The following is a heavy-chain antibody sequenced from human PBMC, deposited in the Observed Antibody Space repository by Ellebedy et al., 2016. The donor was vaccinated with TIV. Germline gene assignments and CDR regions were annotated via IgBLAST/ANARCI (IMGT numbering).Heavy chain of an antibody. J-gene: IGHJ4*02. V-gene: IGHV1-2*06. Sequence: ASVKVSCKASGATFSAYGISWVRQAPGQGLEWMGRINPNSGDTTYAQKFLGRVTLTRDTSISTAYMGLSRLRSDDTAIYYCARAYYYDSIAYYFDSWGQGTLVTVSS. CDR3: ARAYYYDSIAYYFDS. CDR2: INPNSGDT. D-gene: IGHD3-22*01. CDR1: GATFSAYG.